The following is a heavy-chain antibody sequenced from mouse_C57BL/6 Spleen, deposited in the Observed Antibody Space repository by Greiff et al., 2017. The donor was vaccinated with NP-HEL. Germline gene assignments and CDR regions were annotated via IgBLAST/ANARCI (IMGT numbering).Heavy chain of an antibody. Sequence: DVKLQESGPGLVKPSQSLSLTCTVTGYSITSGYGWNWIRQFPGNKLEWMGYISYSGSTNYNQSLKSRISITRDTSKNQFFLQLNSVTTEDTATYYWARTARIKYWGQGTTLTVSS. J-gene: IGHJ2*01. CDR3: ARTARIKY. D-gene: IGHD1-2*01. CDR1: GYSITSGYG. CDR2: ISYSGST. V-gene: IGHV3-2*02.